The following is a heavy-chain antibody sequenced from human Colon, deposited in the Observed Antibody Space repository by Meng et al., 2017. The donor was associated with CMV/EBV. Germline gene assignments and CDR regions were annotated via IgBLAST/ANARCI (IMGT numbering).Heavy chain of an antibody. CDR2: IYYSGST. V-gene: IGHV4-59*01. CDR3: ARGGTTAPAAFDI. J-gene: IGHJ3*02. Sequence: GSLRLSCTVSGGSISSYYWSWIRQPPGKGLEWIGYIYYSGSTNYNPSLKSRVTISVDTSKNQFSLKLSSVTAADTAVYYCARGGTTAPAAFDIWGQGTMVTVSS. CDR1: GGSISSYY. D-gene: IGHD4-17*01.